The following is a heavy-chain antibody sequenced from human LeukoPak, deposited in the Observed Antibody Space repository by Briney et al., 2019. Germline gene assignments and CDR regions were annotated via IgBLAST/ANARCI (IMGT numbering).Heavy chain of an antibody. CDR3: ARQSSGWQYYYYYYYMDV. CDR2: IYPGDSDT. Sequence: GESLKISCKGSGYSFTSYWIGWVRQMPGKGLEWMEIIYPGDSDTRYSPSLQGQVTISADKSITTAYLQWSSLKASDTAMYYCARQSSGWQYYYYYYYMDVWGKGTAVTVSS. CDR1: GYSFTSYW. J-gene: IGHJ6*03. D-gene: IGHD6-19*01. V-gene: IGHV5-51*01.